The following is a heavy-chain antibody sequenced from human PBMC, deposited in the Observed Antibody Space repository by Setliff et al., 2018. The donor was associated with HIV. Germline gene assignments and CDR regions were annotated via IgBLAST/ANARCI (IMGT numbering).Heavy chain of an antibody. V-gene: IGHV1-8*01. Sequence: ASVKVSCKPPGHTFTSYDINWVRQATGQGLEWMGWMNPNSGNTGYAQKFQGRVTMTRNTSISTAYMELSSLRSEDTAVYYCARGSTVYRHWGQGTLVTVSS. CDR2: MNPNSGNT. J-gene: IGHJ4*02. D-gene: IGHD4-4*01. CDR1: GHTFTSYD. CDR3: ARGSTVYRH.